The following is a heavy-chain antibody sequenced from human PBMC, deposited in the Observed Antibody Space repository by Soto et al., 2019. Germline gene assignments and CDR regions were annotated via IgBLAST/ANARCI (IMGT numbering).Heavy chain of an antibody. V-gene: IGHV3-21*01. CDR2: ISSSSSYI. D-gene: IGHD6-13*01. CDR1: GFTFSSYS. CDR3: ARGRGAAGTDSVQYYGMDV. Sequence: EVQLVESGGGLVKPGGSLRLSCAASGFTFSSYSMNWVRQAPGKGLEWVSSISSSSSYIYYADSVKGRFTISRDNAKNSLSLQMNSLRAEDTAVYYCARGRGAAGTDSVQYYGMDVWGQGTRVTVSS. J-gene: IGHJ6*02.